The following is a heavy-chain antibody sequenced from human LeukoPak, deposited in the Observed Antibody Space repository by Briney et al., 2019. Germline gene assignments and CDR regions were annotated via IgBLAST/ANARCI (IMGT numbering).Heavy chain of an antibody. CDR3: ARDPGWSSFDI. D-gene: IGHD2-15*01. V-gene: IGHV3-7*01. Sequence: GGSLRLSCVASGFSFTSYWMSWVRQAPGKGLEFVANINQDGGTKNYVESVKGRFTISRDNAENSMSLQMSSLRAEDTALYYCARDPGWSSFDIWGQGIMVTVSS. CDR2: INQDGGTK. CDR1: GFSFTSYW. J-gene: IGHJ3*02.